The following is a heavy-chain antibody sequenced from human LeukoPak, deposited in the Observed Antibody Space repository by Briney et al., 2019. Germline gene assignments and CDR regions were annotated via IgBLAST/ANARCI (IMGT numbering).Heavy chain of an antibody. CDR1: GYTFTGYY. D-gene: IGHD4-17*01. Sequence: ASVKVSCKASGYTFTGYYMHWVRQAPGQGLEWMGWINPNSGGTNYAQKFQGRVTMTRDTSISTAYMELSRLRSDDTAVYYCARKMMTTGAFDIWGQGTMVTVSS. CDR2: INPNSGGT. CDR3: ARKMMTTGAFDI. V-gene: IGHV1-2*02. J-gene: IGHJ3*02.